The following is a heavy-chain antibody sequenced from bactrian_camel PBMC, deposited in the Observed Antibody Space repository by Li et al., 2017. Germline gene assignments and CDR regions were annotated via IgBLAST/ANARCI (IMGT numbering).Heavy chain of an antibody. V-gene: IGHV3S53*01. CDR3: AAAGLPWIECPLREPLYKH. Sequence: HVQLVESGGGSVQAGGSLRLSCTASGEFYSKDSMAWFRQAPGKEREGVARIRGDGVTDYADSVKGRFTISQDNAKNMVFLQMADLKPENTSTYYCAAAGLPWIECPLREPLYKHWGQGTQVTVS. J-gene: IGHJ4*01. CDR1: GEFYSKDS. CDR2: IRGDGVT. D-gene: IGHD1*01.